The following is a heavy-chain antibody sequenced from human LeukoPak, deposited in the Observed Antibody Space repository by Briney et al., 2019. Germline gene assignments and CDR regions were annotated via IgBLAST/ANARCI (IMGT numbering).Heavy chain of an antibody. D-gene: IGHD3-10*01. CDR3: ARDRWFGPFDP. V-gene: IGHV4-59*01. J-gene: IGHJ5*02. Sequence: SETLSLTCAVYGGSFSGYYWSWIRQPPGKGLEWIGYIYYSGSTNYNPSLKSRVTISVDTSKNQFSLKLSSVTAADTAVYYCARDRWFGPFDPWGQGTLVTVSS. CDR1: GGSFSGYY. CDR2: IYYSGST.